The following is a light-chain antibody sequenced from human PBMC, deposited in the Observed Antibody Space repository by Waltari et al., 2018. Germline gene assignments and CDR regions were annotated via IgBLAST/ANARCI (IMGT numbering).Light chain of an antibody. Sequence: QSALTQPPSASGSPGQSVTISCTGTSSDVGCYNYVSCYQQHPGKAPKLMVYEVSKRPSGVPDRFSGSKSGNTASLTVSGLQAEDEADYYCSSYAGSNNLVFGGGTKLTVL. CDR1: SSDVGCYNY. J-gene: IGLJ2*01. CDR3: SSYAGSNNLV. V-gene: IGLV2-8*01. CDR2: EVS.